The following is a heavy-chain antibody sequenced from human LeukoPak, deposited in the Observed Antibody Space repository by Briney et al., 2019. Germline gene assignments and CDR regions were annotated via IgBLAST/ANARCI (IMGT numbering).Heavy chain of an antibody. J-gene: IGHJ4*02. CDR2: ISGSGGST. CDR3: AKAIWGEYGVTDY. Sequence: GGSLRLSCAASGFTFSSYAMSWVRQAPGKGLEWVSAISGSGGSTYYADSVKGRFTITRDNSKNTLYLQMNSLRAEDTAVYYCAKAIWGEYGVTDYWGQGTLVTVSS. V-gene: IGHV3-23*01. CDR1: GFTFSSYA. D-gene: IGHD4-17*01.